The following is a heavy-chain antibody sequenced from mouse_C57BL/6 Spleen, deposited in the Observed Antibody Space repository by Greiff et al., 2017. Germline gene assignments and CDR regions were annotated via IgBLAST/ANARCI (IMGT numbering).Heavy chain of an antibody. D-gene: IGHD2-4*01. Sequence: VQLQQSGAELVRPGASVTLSCKASGYTFTDYEMHWVKQTPVHGLEWIGAIDPEAGGTAYNQKFKGKAILTADKSSSTAYMELRSLTSEDSAVYYCTREGYDYVFDGWGQGTTLTVSS. CDR1: GYTFTDYE. CDR2: IDPEAGGT. CDR3: TREGYDYVFDG. J-gene: IGHJ2*01. V-gene: IGHV1-15*01.